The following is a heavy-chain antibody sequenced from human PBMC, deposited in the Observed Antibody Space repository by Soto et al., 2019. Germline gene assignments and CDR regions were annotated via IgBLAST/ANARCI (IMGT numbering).Heavy chain of an antibody. CDR2: INAGNGNT. Sequence: ASVKVSCKASGYTFTSYAMHWVRQAPGQRLEWMGWINAGNGNTKYSQKFQGRVTITRDTSASTAYMELSSLRSEDTAVYYCAREKGRGYANPYYYGMDVWGQGTTVTVSS. CDR1: GYTFTSYA. D-gene: IGHD5-12*01. V-gene: IGHV1-3*01. J-gene: IGHJ6*02. CDR3: AREKGRGYANPYYYGMDV.